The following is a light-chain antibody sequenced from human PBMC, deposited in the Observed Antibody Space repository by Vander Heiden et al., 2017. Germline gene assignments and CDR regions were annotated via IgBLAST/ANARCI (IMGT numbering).Light chain of an antibody. Sequence: DIQMTQSPPSLSASVGDRVTITCRASQSISSYLNWYQQKPGKAPKLLIYAASSLQSGVPSRFSGSGSGTDFTLTISSLQPEDFATYYCQQSDSTPRYTFGQRTKLEIK. J-gene: IGKJ2*01. CDR1: QSISSY. CDR3: QQSDSTPRYT. V-gene: IGKV1-39*01. CDR2: AAS.